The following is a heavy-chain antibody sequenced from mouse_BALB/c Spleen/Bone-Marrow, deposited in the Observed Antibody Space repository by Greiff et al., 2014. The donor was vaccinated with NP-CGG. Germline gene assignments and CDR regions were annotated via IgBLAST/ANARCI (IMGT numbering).Heavy chain of an antibody. Sequence: EVKLMESGPGLVKPSQSLSLTCSVTGYSITSGYYWNWIRQFPGNKLEWMGYISYDGSNNYNPSLKTRISITRNTSKNQFFLNLNSETTEDSATYYYASCFYYAMDYWGQGTSVTVSS. CDR2: ISYDGSN. CDR1: GYSITSGYY. J-gene: IGHJ4*01. V-gene: IGHV3-6*01. CDR3: ASCFYYAMDY.